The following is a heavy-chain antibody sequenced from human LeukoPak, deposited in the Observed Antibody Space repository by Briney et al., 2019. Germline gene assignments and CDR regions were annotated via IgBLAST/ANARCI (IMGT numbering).Heavy chain of an antibody. CDR3: ARDGYGDYWSDY. CDR2: INWNGGST. CDR1: GLTFDDYG. V-gene: IGHV3-20*04. D-gene: IGHD4-17*01. Sequence: GGSLRRSCAASGLTFDDYGMSWVRQAPGKGLEWVSGINWNGGSTGYADSVKGRFTISRDNAKNSLYLQMNSLRAEDTALYYCARDGYGDYWSDYWGQGTLVTVSS. J-gene: IGHJ4*02.